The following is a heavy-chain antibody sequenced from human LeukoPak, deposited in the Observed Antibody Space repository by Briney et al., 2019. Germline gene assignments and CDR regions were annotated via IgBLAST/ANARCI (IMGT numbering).Heavy chain of an antibody. Sequence: KPGGSLRLSCAASGFTFSRYNMNWVRQAPGGGLEWVSSISSSSSYINYADSVKGRFTISRDNAKNSLYLQMSSLRVEDTAVYYCARDDYYDLLTGYADDAFDIWGQGTMVTVSS. CDR3: ARDDYYDLLTGYADDAFDI. D-gene: IGHD3-9*01. V-gene: IGHV3-21*01. J-gene: IGHJ3*02. CDR1: GFTFSRYN. CDR2: ISSSSSYI.